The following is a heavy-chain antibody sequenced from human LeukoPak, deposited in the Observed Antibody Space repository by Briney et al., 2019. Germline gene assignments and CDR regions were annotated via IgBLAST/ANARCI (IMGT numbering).Heavy chain of an antibody. CDR2: ISWNSGSI. CDR3: ARDEEAPETYGMDV. J-gene: IGHJ6*02. V-gene: IGHV3-9*01. CDR1: GFTFDDYA. Sequence: GGSLRLSCAASGFTFDDYAMHWVRQAPGKGLEWVSGISWNSGSIGYADSVKGRFTISRDNAKNSLYLQMNSLRAEDTAVYYCARDEEAPETYGMDVWGQGTTVTVSS.